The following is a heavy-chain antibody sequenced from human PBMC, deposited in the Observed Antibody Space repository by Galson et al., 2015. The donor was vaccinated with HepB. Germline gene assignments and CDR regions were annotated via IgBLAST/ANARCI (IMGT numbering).Heavy chain of an antibody. Sequence: SVKVSCKASGYIFTNYGITWVRQAPAQGLEWIGWISVYSGDTNYAQKFQGRVIMTTDTSTNTAYMELRSLRSDDTAVYYCARATLGWFDPWGQGTLVTISS. V-gene: IGHV1-18*01. D-gene: IGHD2/OR15-2a*01. CDR3: ARATLGWFDP. J-gene: IGHJ5*02. CDR1: GYIFTNYG. CDR2: ISVYSGDT.